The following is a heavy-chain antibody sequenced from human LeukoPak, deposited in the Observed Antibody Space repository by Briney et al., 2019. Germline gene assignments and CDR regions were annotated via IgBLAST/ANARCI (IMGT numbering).Heavy chain of an antibody. CDR3: ARGGYSYGSDY. CDR2: ISYDGSNK. D-gene: IGHD5-18*01. J-gene: IGHJ4*02. Sequence: PGRSLRLSCAASGFTFSSYGMHWVRQAPGKGLEWVAVISYDGSNKYYADSVKGRFTISRDNGKNTVYLEMNSLRAEDTGLYYCARGGYSYGSDYWGQGTLVTVSS. V-gene: IGHV3-30*03. CDR1: GFTFSSYG.